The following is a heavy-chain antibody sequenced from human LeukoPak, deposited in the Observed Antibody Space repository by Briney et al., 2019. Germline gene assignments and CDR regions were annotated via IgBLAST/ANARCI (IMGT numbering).Heavy chain of an antibody. CDR3: ARSGYCSGGSCYRFDP. Sequence: SETLSLTCSVSGASVTSYYWNWVRQPPGKGLEWIGYIYYSGSTNYNPSLKSRVTISVDTSKNQFPLKLSSVTAADTAVYYCARSGYCSGGSCYRFDPWGQGTLVTVSS. CDR2: IYYSGST. J-gene: IGHJ5*02. V-gene: IGHV4-59*02. CDR1: GASVTSYY. D-gene: IGHD2-15*01.